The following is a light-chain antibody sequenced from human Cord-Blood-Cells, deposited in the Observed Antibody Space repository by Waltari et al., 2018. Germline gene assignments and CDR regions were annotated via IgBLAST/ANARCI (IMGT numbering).Light chain of an antibody. CDR3: QQYNNRPGT. CDR2: GAS. J-gene: IGKJ1*01. V-gene: IGKV3-15*01. CDR1: QSVSSN. Sequence: EIVMTQSPATLSVSPGERATLSCRASQSVSSNLAWYQQTPGQAPRLLIYGASTRAPGIPARFSGSGSGTEFTLTISSLQSEDFAVYYCQQYNNRPGTFGQGTKVEIK.